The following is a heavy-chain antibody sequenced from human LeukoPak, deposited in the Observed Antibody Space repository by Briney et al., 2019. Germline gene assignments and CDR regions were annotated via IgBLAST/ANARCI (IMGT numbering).Heavy chain of an antibody. D-gene: IGHD3-22*01. Sequence: SETLSLTCTVSGYSISSGYYWGWIRQPPGKGLEWIGEINHSGSTNYNPSLKSRVTISVDTSKNQFSLKLSSVTAADTAVYYCARPRYYYDSSGTPPHAFDIWGQGTMVTVSS. CDR3: ARPRYYYDSSGTPPHAFDI. CDR2: INHSGST. J-gene: IGHJ3*02. V-gene: IGHV4-38-2*02. CDR1: GYSISSGYY.